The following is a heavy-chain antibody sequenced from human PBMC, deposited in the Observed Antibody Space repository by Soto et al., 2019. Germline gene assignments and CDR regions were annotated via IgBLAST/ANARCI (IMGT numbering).Heavy chain of an antibody. CDR2: INTYNGMT. CDR1: GYTFINYH. Sequence: QVQLVQSGGEVKKPGASVTVSCKASGYTFINYHITWLRQAPGQGLEWMAWINTYNGMTDYAQKFQGRVTMTRDTSTSTAYMELRNLGSDDTAVYFCAKSPRGEMATDWGQGTLDTVSS. CDR3: AKSPRGEMATD. D-gene: IGHD5-12*01. V-gene: IGHV1-18*01. J-gene: IGHJ4*02.